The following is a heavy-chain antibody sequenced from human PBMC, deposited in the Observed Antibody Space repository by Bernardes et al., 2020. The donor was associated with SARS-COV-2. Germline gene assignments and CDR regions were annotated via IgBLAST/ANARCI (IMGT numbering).Heavy chain of an antibody. V-gene: IGHV4-59*08. Sequence: SETLSLTCTVSGGSISNNYWTWIRQPPGKGLEWIAYIYDSGSTNYNPSLKSRVTISLDTSKSQFSLKLSSVTAADTAVYYCARRGLQRAFDPWGQGTLVTVSS. CDR3: ARRGLQRAFDP. D-gene: IGHD4-4*01. CDR2: IYDSGST. J-gene: IGHJ5*02. CDR1: GGSISNNY.